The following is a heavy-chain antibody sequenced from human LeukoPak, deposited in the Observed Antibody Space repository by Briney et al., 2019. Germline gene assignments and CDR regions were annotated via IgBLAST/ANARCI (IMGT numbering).Heavy chain of an antibody. CDR2: ISSSGGDT. D-gene: IGHD1-26*01. V-gene: IGHV3-23*01. Sequence: GGSLRLSCAASGFTFSNFLMTWVRQAPGKGPEWVSAISSSGGDTYYADSVKGRFTISRDNSKDTLYLQMNSLRAEDTAVYYCAKKGATTGDFDYWGQGTLVTVSS. CDR3: AKKGATTGDFDY. J-gene: IGHJ4*02. CDR1: GFTFSNFL.